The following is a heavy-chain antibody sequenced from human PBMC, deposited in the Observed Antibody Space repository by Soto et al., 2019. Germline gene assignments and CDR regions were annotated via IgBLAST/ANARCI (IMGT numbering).Heavy chain of an antibody. CDR1: GFTFDDYA. Sequence: EVQLVESGGGLVQPGRSLRLSCAASGFTFDDYAMHWVRQAPGKGLEWVSGISWNSGSIGYADSVKGRFTISRDNAKNSLYLQMNSLRAEDTALYYCAKDRISYGYYSDYWGQGTLVTVSS. CDR3: AKDRISYGYYSDY. D-gene: IGHD5-18*01. V-gene: IGHV3-9*01. J-gene: IGHJ4*02. CDR2: ISWNSGSI.